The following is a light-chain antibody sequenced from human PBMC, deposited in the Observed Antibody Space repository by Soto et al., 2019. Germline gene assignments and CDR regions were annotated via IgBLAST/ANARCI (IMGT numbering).Light chain of an antibody. CDR2: GNN. J-gene: IGLJ3*02. V-gene: IGLV1-40*01. Sequence: QSVLTQPPSVSGAPGQRVTISCTRSSSNIGAGYDVHWYHQLPGTAPKLLIYGNNNPPSGVPDRFSGSRSGTSASLAITGLQAEDEADYYCQSYDSSLSVWVFGGGTKLTVL. CDR1: SSNIGAGYD. CDR3: QSYDSSLSVWV.